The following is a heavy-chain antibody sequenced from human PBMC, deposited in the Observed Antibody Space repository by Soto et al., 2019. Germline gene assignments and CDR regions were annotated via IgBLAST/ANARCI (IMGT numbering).Heavy chain of an antibody. CDR1: GFTFCRYW. J-gene: IGHJ4*02. D-gene: IGHD6-13*01. V-gene: IGHV3-74*01. CDR3: ARAAYSSSWYADF. Sequence: GGSLRRSCAASGFTFCRYWMQWDRQSPEKGLVWVSHINTDGSNSNYADSVKGRFTISRDNAKNTLYLQMDGLEAEDTALYYCARAAYSSSWYADFWGQGTLVTVSS. CDR2: INTDGSNS.